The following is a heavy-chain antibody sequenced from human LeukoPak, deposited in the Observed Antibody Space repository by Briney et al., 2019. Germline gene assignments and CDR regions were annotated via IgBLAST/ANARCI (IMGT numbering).Heavy chain of an antibody. CDR2: ITSWSNI. Sequence: PGGSLRLSCAASGLTFSSYTMNWVRQAPGKGLEWVSSITSWSNIYYADSMKGRFTISRDNAKNSLYLQMNSLRAEDTAVYYCASELIYSSGWAFDYWGQGTLVTVSS. J-gene: IGHJ4*02. D-gene: IGHD6-19*01. CDR1: GLTFSSYT. CDR3: ASELIYSSGWAFDY. V-gene: IGHV3-21*01.